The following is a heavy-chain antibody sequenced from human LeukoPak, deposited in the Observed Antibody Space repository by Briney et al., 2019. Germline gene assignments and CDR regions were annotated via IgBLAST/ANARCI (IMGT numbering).Heavy chain of an antibody. CDR1: GFPFSSYG. V-gene: IGHV3-33*01. D-gene: IGHD5-12*01. CDR3: ARHNHGYDWDY. Sequence: GGSLRLSCAASGFPFSSYGMHWVRQAPGKGLVWVAVIWPDGSNKYYADSVKGRFTVSRDNSKNTLYLQMNSLRAEDTAVYYCARHNHGYDWDYWGQGTLVTVSS. J-gene: IGHJ4*02. CDR2: IWPDGSNK.